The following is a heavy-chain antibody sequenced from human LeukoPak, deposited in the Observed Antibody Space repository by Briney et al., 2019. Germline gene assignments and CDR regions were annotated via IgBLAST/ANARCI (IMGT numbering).Heavy chain of an antibody. V-gene: IGHV1-2*02. CDR1: GYTFTGYY. D-gene: IGHD6-13*01. CDR2: INPNSGGT. CDR3: ATIALPGMSAGYLDY. Sequence: ASVKVSCKASGYTFTGYYMRWVRQAPGQGLEWMGWINPNSGGTNSAQKFQGRVTMTRDTSISTAYMELSRLRSDDTAVYYCATIALPGMSAGYLDYWGQGTLVTVSS. J-gene: IGHJ4*02.